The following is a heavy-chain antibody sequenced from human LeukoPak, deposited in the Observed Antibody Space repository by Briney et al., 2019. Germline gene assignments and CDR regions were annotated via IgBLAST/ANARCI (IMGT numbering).Heavy chain of an antibody. D-gene: IGHD4-17*01. CDR2: INAGNGNT. CDR1: GYTFTSYA. J-gene: IGHJ4*02. CDR3: ARTRYGDYVRGDFDY. Sequence: ASVKVSCKASGYTFTSYAMHWVRQAPGQRLEWMGWINAGNGNTKYSQEFQGRVTITRDTSASTAYMELSSLRSEDMAVYYCARTRYGDYVRGDFDYWGQGTLVTVSS. V-gene: IGHV1-3*03.